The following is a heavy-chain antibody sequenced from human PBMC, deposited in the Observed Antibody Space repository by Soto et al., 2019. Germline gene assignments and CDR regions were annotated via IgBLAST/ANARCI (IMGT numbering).Heavy chain of an antibody. J-gene: IGHJ6*02. CDR2: TYYRSKWYN. D-gene: IGHD3-10*01. CDR3: ARDLSHYYGSGSYRNYYGMDV. CDR1: GDSVSSNSAA. V-gene: IGHV6-1*01. Sequence: QSQTLSLTCAISGDSVSSNSAAWNWIRQSPSRGLEWLGRTYYRSKWYNDYAVSVKSRITINPDTSKNQFSLQLNSVTPEDTAVYYCARDLSHYYGSGSYRNYYGMDVWAKGPRSPSP.